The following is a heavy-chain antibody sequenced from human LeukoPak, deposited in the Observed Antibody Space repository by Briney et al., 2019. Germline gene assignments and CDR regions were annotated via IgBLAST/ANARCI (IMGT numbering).Heavy chain of an antibody. CDR1: GFIFSTYG. D-gene: IGHD4-17*01. J-gene: IGHJ4*02. V-gene: IGHV3-30*02. Sequence: GGSLRLSCAASGFIFSTYGMHWVRQAPGKGLEWVAFIQFDGSTEFYADSVKGRFTISRDNSKNTLYLQMNSLRAEDTAVYYCAKRAEMSTVTTTSPFDYWGQGTLVTVSS. CDR3: AKRAEMSTVTTTSPFDY. CDR2: IQFDGSTE.